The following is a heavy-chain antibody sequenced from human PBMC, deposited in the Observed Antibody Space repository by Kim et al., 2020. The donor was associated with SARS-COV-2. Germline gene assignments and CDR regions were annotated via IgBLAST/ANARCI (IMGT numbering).Heavy chain of an antibody. CDR2: IYYSGST. D-gene: IGHD3-16*01. J-gene: IGHJ3*02. V-gene: IGHV4-31*03. Sequence: SETLSLTCTVSGGSISSGGYYWSWIRQHPGKGLEWIGYIYYSGSTYYNPSLKSRVTISVDTSKNQFSLKLSSVTAADTAVYYCARVSLGAFDIWGQGTMVTVSS. CDR1: GGSISSGGYY. CDR3: ARVSLGAFDI.